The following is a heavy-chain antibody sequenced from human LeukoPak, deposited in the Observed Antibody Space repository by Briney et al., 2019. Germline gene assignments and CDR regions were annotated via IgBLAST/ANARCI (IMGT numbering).Heavy chain of an antibody. D-gene: IGHD6-6*01. V-gene: IGHV3-21*04. CDR3: AKNLYSSSSRTDY. Sequence: GGSLRLSCAASGFTFSSYSMNWVRQAPGKGLEWVSSISSSSSYIYYADSVKDRFTISRDNAKNSLYLQMNSLRAEDTAVYYCAKNLYSSSSRTDYWGQGTLVTVSS. CDR1: GFTFSSYS. J-gene: IGHJ4*02. CDR2: ISSSSSYI.